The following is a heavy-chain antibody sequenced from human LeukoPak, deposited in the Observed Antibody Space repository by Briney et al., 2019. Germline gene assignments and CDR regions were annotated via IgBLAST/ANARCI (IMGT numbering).Heavy chain of an antibody. D-gene: IGHD6-19*01. J-gene: IGHJ4*02. CDR1: GLRFDDHG. CDR3: ARGDSSGWYFDG. V-gene: IGHV3-20*04. Sequence: GGSLRLSCAAPGLRFDDHGMAWVRQAPGKGLEWGSGISWHGGSTGYADSVKGRFTISRDNAQNSLYLQMNSLRVDDTALYYCARGDSSGWYFDGWGQGTLVAVSS. CDR2: ISWHGGST.